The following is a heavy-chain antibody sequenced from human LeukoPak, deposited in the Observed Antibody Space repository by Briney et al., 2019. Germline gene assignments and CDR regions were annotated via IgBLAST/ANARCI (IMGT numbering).Heavy chain of an antibody. J-gene: IGHJ4*02. CDR3: ARGRPVDY. V-gene: IGHV3-48*01. Sequence: RPGGSLRLSCAASGFTFSHYGMNWVRQAPGKGLEWVSYITADSRPMFYADSVKGRLTISRDNAKNSVSLQMNSLRAEDTAVYYCARGRPVDYWGQGTLVTVSS. CDR1: GFTFSHYG. CDR2: ITADSRPM. D-gene: IGHD6-6*01.